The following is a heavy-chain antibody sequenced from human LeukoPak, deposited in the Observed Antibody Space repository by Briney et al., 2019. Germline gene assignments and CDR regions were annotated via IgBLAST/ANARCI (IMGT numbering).Heavy chain of an antibody. CDR3: AREREQWHAFDI. J-gene: IGHJ3*02. V-gene: IGHV3-21*01. CDR2: ISSSSSYI. CDR1: GFTFSSYS. D-gene: IGHD6-19*01. Sequence: PGGSLRLSCAASGFTFSSYSMNWVRQAPGKGLEWVSSISSSSSYIYYADSVKGRFTISRDNAKNSLCLQMNSLRAEDTAVYFCAREREQWHAFDIWGQGTMVTVSS.